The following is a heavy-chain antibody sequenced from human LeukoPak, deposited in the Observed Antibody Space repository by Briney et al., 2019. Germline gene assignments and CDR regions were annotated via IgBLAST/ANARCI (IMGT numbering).Heavy chain of an antibody. CDR2: INHSGST. Sequence: SETLSLTCAVYGGSFSGYYWSWIRQPPGKGLEWIGEINHSGSTIYNPSLKSRVTISVDTSKNQFSLKLSSVTAADTAVYYCARGRGRGYSYGFYYFDYWGQGTLVTVS. CDR3: ARGRGRGYSYGFYYFDY. J-gene: IGHJ4*02. CDR1: GGSFSGYY. D-gene: IGHD5-18*01. V-gene: IGHV4-34*01.